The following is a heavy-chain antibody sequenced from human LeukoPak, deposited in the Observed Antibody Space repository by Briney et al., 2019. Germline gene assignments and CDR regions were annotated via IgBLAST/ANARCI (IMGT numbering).Heavy chain of an antibody. Sequence: SETLSLTCTVSGGSISSGGYYWSWIRQHPGKGLEWIGYIYYSGSTNYNPSLKSRVTISVDTSKNQFSLKLSSVTAADTAVYYCARGSSSWYSVDYWGQGTLVTVSS. V-gene: IGHV4-31*03. CDR3: ARGSSSWYSVDY. J-gene: IGHJ4*02. CDR1: GGSISSGGYY. D-gene: IGHD6-13*01. CDR2: IYYSGST.